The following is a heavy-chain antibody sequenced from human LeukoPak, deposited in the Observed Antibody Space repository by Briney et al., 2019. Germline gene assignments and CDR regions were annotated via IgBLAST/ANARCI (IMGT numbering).Heavy chain of an antibody. CDR3: ARGSGWWGGLGYSFHS. D-gene: IGHD6-19*01. V-gene: IGHV4-34*01. CDR1: GGSFSGYY. Sequence: SETLSLTCAVYGGSFSGYYWSWIRQPPGKGLEWIGEINHSGSTNYNPSLKSRVTMSVDTSKNQFSLKLSSVTAADTAVYYCARGSGWWGGLGYSFHSWGQEPWSPSPQ. J-gene: IGHJ4*01. CDR2: INHSGST.